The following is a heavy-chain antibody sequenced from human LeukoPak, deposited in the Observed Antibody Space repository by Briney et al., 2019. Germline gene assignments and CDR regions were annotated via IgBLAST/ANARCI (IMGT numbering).Heavy chain of an antibody. Sequence: GGSLRLSCTASGLTFRNYWMHWVRQAPGTGLVWVSSISSSSSYIYYADSVKGRFTISRDNAKNSLYLQMNSLRAEDTAVYYCASSPASTYYDFWSGPDAFDIWGQGTMVTVSS. CDR3: ASSPASTYYDFWSGPDAFDI. J-gene: IGHJ3*02. CDR2: ISSSSSYI. CDR1: GLTFRNYW. D-gene: IGHD3-3*01. V-gene: IGHV3-21*01.